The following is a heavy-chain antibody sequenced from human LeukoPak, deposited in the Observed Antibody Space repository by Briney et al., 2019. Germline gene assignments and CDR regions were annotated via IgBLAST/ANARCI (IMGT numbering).Heavy chain of an antibody. CDR1: GGSISSSSYY. CDR2: IYYSGST. Sequence: SETLSLTCTVSGGSISSSSYYWGWIRQPPGKGLEWIGSIYYSGSTYYNPSLKSRVTISVDTSKNQFSLKLSSVTAADTAVYYCAVGYRFLEWLPIDYWGQGTLVTVSS. J-gene: IGHJ4*02. D-gene: IGHD3-3*01. V-gene: IGHV4-39*07. CDR3: AVGYRFLEWLPIDY.